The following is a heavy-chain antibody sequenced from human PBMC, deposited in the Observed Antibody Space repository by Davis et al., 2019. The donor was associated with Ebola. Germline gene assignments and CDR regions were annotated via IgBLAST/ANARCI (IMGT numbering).Heavy chain of an antibody. D-gene: IGHD7-27*01. CDR1: GYTFTGYY. Sequence: AASVKVSCKASGYTFTGYYMYWVRQAPGQGLEWMGWINPNSGGTNYAQKFQGRVTMTRDTSITTAYMELSRLRSDDTAVYYCARDGSTSDQKSGELDYWGQGPLVTVSS. V-gene: IGHV1-2*02. J-gene: IGHJ4*02. CDR2: INPNSGGT. CDR3: ARDGSTSDQKSGELDY.